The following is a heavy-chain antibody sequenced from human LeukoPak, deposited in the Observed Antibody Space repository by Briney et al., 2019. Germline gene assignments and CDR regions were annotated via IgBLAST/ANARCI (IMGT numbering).Heavy chain of an antibody. CDR3: GSQREWSLTEYHFDY. D-gene: IGHD3-3*01. Sequence: SETLSLTCTVSDYSISSGYYCGWIRQPPGKGLEWIGSVYHNGSTYYNPSLKSRVTISTDTSKNQFSLKLTSVTAADTAVYYCGSQREWSLTEYHFDYWRQGTLLTVPS. CDR2: VYHNGST. V-gene: IGHV4-38-2*02. J-gene: IGHJ4*02. CDR1: DYSISSGYY.